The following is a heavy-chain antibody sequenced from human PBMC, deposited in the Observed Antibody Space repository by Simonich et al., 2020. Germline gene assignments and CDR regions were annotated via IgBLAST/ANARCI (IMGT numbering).Heavy chain of an antibody. CDR3: ARDQGGRAAAATDY. D-gene: IGHD6-13*01. CDR1: GYTFTSYG. V-gene: IGHV1-18*01. Sequence: QVQLVQSGAEVKKPGASVKVSCKASGYTFTSYGISWVRQAPGQGLEWMGWTSAYNVNTNNARKLQGRVTMTTDTSTSTAYRELRSLRSDDTAVYYCARDQGGRAAAATDYWGQGTLVTVSS. J-gene: IGHJ4*02. CDR2: TSAYNVNT.